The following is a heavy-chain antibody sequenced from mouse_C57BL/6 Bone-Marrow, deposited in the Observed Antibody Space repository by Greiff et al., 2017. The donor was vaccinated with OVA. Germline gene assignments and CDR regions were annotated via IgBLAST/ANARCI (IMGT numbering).Heavy chain of an antibody. J-gene: IGHJ4*01. CDR3: TRHYYGDYFYYAMDY. V-gene: IGHV5-6*01. CDR1: GFTFSSYG. Sequence: EVQGVESGGDLVKPGGSLKLSCAASGFTFSSYGMSWVRQTPDKRLEWVATISSGGSYTYYPDSVKGRFTISRDNAKNTRYLQMSSLKSEDTAMYYCTRHYYGDYFYYAMDYWGQGTSVTVSS. D-gene: IGHD2-13*01. CDR2: ISSGGSYT.